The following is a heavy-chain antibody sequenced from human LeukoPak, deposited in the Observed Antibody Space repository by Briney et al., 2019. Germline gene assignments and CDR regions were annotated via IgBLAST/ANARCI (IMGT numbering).Heavy chain of an antibody. CDR1: GGSISSYY. Sequence: PSETLSLTCTVSGGSISSYYWSWIRQPPGKGLEWIGYIYYSGSTNYNPSLKSRVTISVDTSMNQFSLKLSSVTAADTAVYYCAREDIVVVPAPQKYYYYYMDVWGKGTTVTVSS. V-gene: IGHV4-59*01. D-gene: IGHD2-2*01. J-gene: IGHJ6*03. CDR3: AREDIVVVPAPQKYYYYYMDV. CDR2: IYYSGST.